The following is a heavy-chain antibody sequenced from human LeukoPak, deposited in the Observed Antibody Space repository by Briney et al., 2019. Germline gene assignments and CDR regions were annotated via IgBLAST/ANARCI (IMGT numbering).Heavy chain of an antibody. V-gene: IGHV3-21*01. CDR2: VSRNSDYI. D-gene: IGHD2-2*01. CDR1: GFIFSSFT. J-gene: IGHJ4*02. Sequence: GGSLRLSCAASGFIFSSFTMNWVRQAPGKGLEWVSSVSRNSDYIYYADSVTGRFTISRDNAKNSLFLQMNSLRDEDTAVYYCVKADGEYCGSNLRLLDYWGQGALVSVSS. CDR3: VKADGEYCGSNLRLLDY.